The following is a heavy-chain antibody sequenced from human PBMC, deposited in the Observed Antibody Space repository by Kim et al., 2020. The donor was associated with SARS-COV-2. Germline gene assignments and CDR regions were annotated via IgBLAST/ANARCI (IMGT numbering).Heavy chain of an antibody. V-gene: IGHV5-51*01. CDR1: GYSFTNFW. J-gene: IGHJ4*02. CDR3: VRRLYCAGGACYWDPFDY. D-gene: IGHD2-8*02. CDR2: IYPGDSNT. Sequence: GESLKISCKASGYSFTNFWIGWVRQMPGKGLEWMGIIYPGDSNTRYSPSFQGQVTISADTSINTASLYWSSLKASDTAMYYCVRRLYCAGGACYWDPFDYWGQGTLVTVSS.